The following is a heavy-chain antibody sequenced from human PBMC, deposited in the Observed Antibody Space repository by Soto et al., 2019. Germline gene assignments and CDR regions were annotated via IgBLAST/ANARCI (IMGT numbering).Heavy chain of an antibody. V-gene: IGHV4-39*01. CDR2: IYYSGST. CDR1: GASVSSSSYY. CDR3: ARLNAGTTYYYYGMDV. Sequence: QLQLHESGPGLVKPSETLSLTCTVSGASVSSSSYYWGWIRQPPGKGLEWIGSIYYSGSTYYNPSLNRRVTISXXTXKXXFSLKLSSVTAADTAVYYCARLNAGTTYYYYGMDVWGQGTTVTVSS. D-gene: IGHD1-7*01. J-gene: IGHJ6*02.